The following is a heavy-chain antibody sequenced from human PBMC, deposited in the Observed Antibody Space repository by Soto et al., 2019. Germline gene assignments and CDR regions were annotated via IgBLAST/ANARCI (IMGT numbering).Heavy chain of an antibody. D-gene: IGHD3-22*01. CDR3: AKSGDSSGYYYGDEY. Sequence: SGTLCFTCTIWGPSVSTYYWSWIGQPPGKGLQWIGNIFYSGSTTDYNPSLKSGVTISIDMSNNQFSLKLSSVTAADTAVYYCAKSGDSSGYYYGDEYWGQGTLVTVS. V-gene: IGHV4-59*02. CDR2: IFYSGST. CDR1: GPSVSTYY. J-gene: IGHJ4*02.